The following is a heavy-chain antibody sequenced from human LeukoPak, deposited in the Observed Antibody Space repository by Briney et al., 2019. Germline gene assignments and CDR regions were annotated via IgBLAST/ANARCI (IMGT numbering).Heavy chain of an antibody. CDR3: AKDLMPRKRESWNRIPAAGPQPPDY. J-gene: IGHJ4*02. CDR2: IHGSGDNT. CDR1: GFTFSSYG. D-gene: IGHD6-13*01. Sequence: PGGSLRLSCAASGFTFSSYGMSWVRQAPGKGLECVSGIHGSGDNTYYADSVKGRFTSSRDNSKNTLYLQMNSLRAEDTAVYYCAKDLMPRKRESWNRIPAAGPQPPDYWGQGTLVTVSS. V-gene: IGHV3-23*01.